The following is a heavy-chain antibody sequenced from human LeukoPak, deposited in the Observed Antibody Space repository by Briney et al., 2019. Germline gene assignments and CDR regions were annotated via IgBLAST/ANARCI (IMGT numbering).Heavy chain of an antibody. CDR2: ISSSSSYI. D-gene: IGHD1-26*01. CDR3: ARYSGSYFRSYYFVY. J-gene: IGHJ4*02. Sequence: GGSLRLSCAASGFTFSSYSMNWVRQAPGKGLECVSSISSSSSYIYYADSVKGRFTISRDNAKNSLYLQMNSLRAEDTAVYYCARYSGSYFRSYYFVYWGQGTLVTVSS. CDR1: GFTFSSYS. V-gene: IGHV3-21*01.